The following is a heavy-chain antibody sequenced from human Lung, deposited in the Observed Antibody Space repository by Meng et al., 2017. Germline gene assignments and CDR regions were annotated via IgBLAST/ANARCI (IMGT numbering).Heavy chain of an antibody. D-gene: IGHD6-13*01. V-gene: IGHV3-30*18. CDR3: AKDLSKQQQLGELDY. CDR2: ISYDGSNK. CDR1: GFTFSSYG. J-gene: IGHJ4*02. Sequence: QVQRVESGGGVVEPGRSLRLSGAASGFTFSSYGLHWVRQAPGKGLEWVAVISYDGSNKYYADSVKGRFTISRDNSKNALYLQMNSLRAEDTAVYYCAKDLSKQQQLGELDYWGQGTLVTVSS.